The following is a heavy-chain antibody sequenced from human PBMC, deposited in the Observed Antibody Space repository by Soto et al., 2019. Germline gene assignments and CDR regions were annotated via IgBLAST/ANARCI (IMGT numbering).Heavy chain of an antibody. CDR1: GFTFSSYA. CDR2: ISGSGGST. V-gene: IGHV3-23*01. D-gene: IGHD3-22*01. J-gene: IGHJ4*02. CDR3: AKTSSGRLLRLFDY. Sequence: GGSLRLSCAASGFTFSSYAMSWVRQAPGKGLEWVSAISGSGGSTYYADSVKGRSTISRDNSKNTLYLQMNSLRAEDTAVYYCAKTSSGRLLRLFDYWGQGTLVNVSS.